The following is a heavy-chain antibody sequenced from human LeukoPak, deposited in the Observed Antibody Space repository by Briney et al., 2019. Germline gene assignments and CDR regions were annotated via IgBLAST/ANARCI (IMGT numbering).Heavy chain of an antibody. Sequence: QPGGSLRLSCAASGFTFSNYDIHWVRQAPGKGLEWVTVISYDGSNKYYADSVKGRFTISRDNSKNTLYLQMNTLRVEDTAVYFCARGRNGGELVYWGQGTLVTVSS. D-gene: IGHD1-7*01. J-gene: IGHJ4*02. V-gene: IGHV3-30*14. CDR3: ARGRNGGELVY. CDR2: ISYDGSNK. CDR1: GFTFSNYD.